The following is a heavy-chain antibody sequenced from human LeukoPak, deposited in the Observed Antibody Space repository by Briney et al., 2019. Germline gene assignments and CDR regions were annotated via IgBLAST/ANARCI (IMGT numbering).Heavy chain of an antibody. J-gene: IGHJ5*02. D-gene: IGHD3-9*01. CDR1: GGSISSSSYY. V-gene: IGHV4-39*07. CDR2: INNSGST. CDR3: ARGFAVSYYDILTGYYQTQEGLNWFDP. Sequence: PSETLSLTCTVSGGSISSSSYYWGWIRQPPGKGLEWIGEINNSGSTNYIPSLNSRVTKSVDTTTTQSSLKLSSVTAADTAVYYCARGFAVSYYDILTGYYQTQEGLNWFDPWGQGTLVTVSS.